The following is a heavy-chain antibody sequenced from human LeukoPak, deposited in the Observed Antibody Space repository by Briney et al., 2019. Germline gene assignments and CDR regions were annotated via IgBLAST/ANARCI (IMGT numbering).Heavy chain of an antibody. CDR1: GGSISSSSYY. V-gene: IGHV4-39*01. J-gene: IGHJ6*04. CDR3: ARAVYYYGSGSYYYYYGMDV. Sequence: SETLSLTCTVSGGSISSSSYYWGWIRQPPGKGLEWIGSIYYSGSTYYNPSLKSRVTISVDTSKNRFSLKLSSVTAADTAVYYCARAVYYYGSGSYYYYYGMDVWGKGTTVTVSS. D-gene: IGHD3-10*01. CDR2: IYYSGST.